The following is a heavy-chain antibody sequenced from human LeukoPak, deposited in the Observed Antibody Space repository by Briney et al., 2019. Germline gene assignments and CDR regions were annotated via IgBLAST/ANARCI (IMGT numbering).Heavy chain of an antibody. CDR1: GGSISSYY. V-gene: IGHV4-4*07. D-gene: IGHD2-21*01. CDR3: ARDFSGGDWDDAFDI. Sequence: SETLSLTCTVSGGSISSYYWNWIRQPAGKGLEWIGRIYPSGSTNYNPSLKSRVTMSVDTSKNQFSLKLSSVTAADTAVYYCARDFSGGDWDDAFDIWGQGTMVTVSS. J-gene: IGHJ3*02. CDR2: IYPSGST.